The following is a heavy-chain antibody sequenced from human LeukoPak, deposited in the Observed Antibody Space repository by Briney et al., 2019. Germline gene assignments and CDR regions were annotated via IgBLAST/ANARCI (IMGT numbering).Heavy chain of an antibody. CDR2: ISSSGTTI. CDR1: GFTFSDYY. J-gene: IGHJ4*02. CDR3: ARDLAYSRLDY. V-gene: IGHV3-11*04. Sequence: GGSLRLSCAASGFTFSDYYVSWIRQAPGKGLDWVSYISSSGTTIYYADSVKGRFTISRDNAENSLYLQMNSLRVEDTAFYYCARDLAYSRLDYWGQGILVTVSS. D-gene: IGHD5-18*01.